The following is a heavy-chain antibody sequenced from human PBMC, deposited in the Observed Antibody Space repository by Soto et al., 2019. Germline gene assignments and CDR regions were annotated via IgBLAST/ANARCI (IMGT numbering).Heavy chain of an antibody. D-gene: IGHD3-9*01. CDR1: GYTFTNYA. J-gene: IGHJ5*02. V-gene: IGHV1-3*01. CDR3: ARSLYDLLTGSVYNWFDP. CDR2: INGGNGNT. Sequence: ASVKVSCKASGYTFTNYAMHWVRQAPGQRLEWMGWINGGNGNTKYSQKFQGRVTITRDTSASTAYVELSSLRSEDTAVYYCARSLYDLLTGSVYNWFDPWGRGTLVTVSS.